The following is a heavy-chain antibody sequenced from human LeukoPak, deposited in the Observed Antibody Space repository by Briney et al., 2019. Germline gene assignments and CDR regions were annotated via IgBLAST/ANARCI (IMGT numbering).Heavy chain of an antibody. J-gene: IGHJ4*02. CDR3: ARGRDYSDPHDGVDY. CDR1: GFTFSSYG. D-gene: IGHD4-17*01. CDR2: IWYDGSNK. V-gene: IGHV3-33*01. Sequence: SGGSLRLSCAASGFTFSSYGMHWVRQAPGKGLEWVAVIWYDGSNKYYADSVKGRLTISRDNSKNTLYLQMNSLRAEDTAVYYCARGRDYSDPHDGVDYWGQGTLVTVSS.